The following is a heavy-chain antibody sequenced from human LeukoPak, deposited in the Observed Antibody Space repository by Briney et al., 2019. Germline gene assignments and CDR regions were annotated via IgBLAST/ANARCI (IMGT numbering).Heavy chain of an antibody. J-gene: IGHJ3*02. D-gene: IGHD6-19*01. CDR1: GYTFTTYY. CDR2: IDPTSGKT. CDR3: ARDLKTVTVAGLGVFDI. V-gene: IGHV1-46*01. Sequence: ASVKVSCKASGYTFTTYYIHWVRQAPGQGLDWMGVIDPTSGKTNYAQKVQGRGTMNSDMSTSTIYLELTSLRSDDTAFYYCARDLKTVTVAGLGVFDIWGQGTIVSVSS.